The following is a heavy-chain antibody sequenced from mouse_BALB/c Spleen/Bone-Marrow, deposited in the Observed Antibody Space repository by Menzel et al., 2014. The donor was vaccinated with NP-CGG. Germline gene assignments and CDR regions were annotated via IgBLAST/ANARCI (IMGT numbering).Heavy chain of an antibody. Sequence: EVQLVESGGGLVKPGGSLKLSCAASGFTFSSYTMSWVRRTPEKRLEWVATISSGGSYTYYPDSVKGRFTISRDNAKNTLYLQMSSLKSEDTAMYYCTRDQTGYFAYWGQGTLVTVSA. D-gene: IGHD4-1*01. CDR1: GFTFSSYT. V-gene: IGHV5-6-4*01. CDR3: TRDQTGYFAY. CDR2: ISSGGSYT. J-gene: IGHJ3*01.